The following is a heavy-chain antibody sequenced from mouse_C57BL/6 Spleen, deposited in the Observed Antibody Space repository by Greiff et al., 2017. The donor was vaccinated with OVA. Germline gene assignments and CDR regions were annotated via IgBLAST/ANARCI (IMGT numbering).Heavy chain of an antibody. V-gene: IGHV1-18*01. Sequence: VHVKQSGPELVKPGASVKIPCKASGYTFTDYNMDWVKQSHGKSLEWIGDINPNNGGTIYNQKFKGKATLTVDKSSSTASMELRSLTSEDTAVYYCARRGYRNYVAGFAYWGQGTLVTVSA. CDR1: GYTFTDYN. CDR2: INPNNGGT. CDR3: ARRGYRNYVAGFAY. D-gene: IGHD2-5*01. J-gene: IGHJ3*01.